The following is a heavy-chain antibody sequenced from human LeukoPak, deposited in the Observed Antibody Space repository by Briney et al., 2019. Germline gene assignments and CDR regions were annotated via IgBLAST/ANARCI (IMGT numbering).Heavy chain of an antibody. D-gene: IGHD1-14*01. J-gene: IGHJ4*02. V-gene: IGHV1-2*02. CDR2: INSNSGGT. CDR1: GYTFTGYY. CDR3: ARENRGGTSISSHNYYFDY. Sequence: ASVKVSCKASGYTFTGYYMHWVRQAPGQGLEWMGWINSNSGGTNFAQKFQGRVTMTRDTSISTAYMELSRLRSDDTAVYYCARENRGGTSISSHNYYFDYWGQGTLVTVSS.